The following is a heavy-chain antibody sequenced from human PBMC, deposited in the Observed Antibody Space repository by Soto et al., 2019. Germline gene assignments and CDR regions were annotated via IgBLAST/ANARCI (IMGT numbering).Heavy chain of an antibody. J-gene: IGHJ4*02. CDR2: FDPEDGET. V-gene: IGHV1-24*01. D-gene: IGHD6-19*01. CDR3: ATDHGPVAGNAYDY. Sequence: GASVKVSCKVSGYTLTELSMHWVRQAPGKGLEWMGGFDPEDGETIYAQKFQGRVTMTEDTSTDTAYMELSSLRSEDTAVYYSATDHGPVAGNAYDYWGQGTLVTVSS. CDR1: GYTLTELS.